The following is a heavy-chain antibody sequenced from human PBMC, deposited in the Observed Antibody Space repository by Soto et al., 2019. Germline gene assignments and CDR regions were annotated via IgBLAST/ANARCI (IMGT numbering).Heavy chain of an antibody. V-gene: IGHV3-23*01. J-gene: IGHJ4*02. CDR2: IGGSGGKA. D-gene: IGHD5-12*01. CDR3: AKRARDGYNSPIDS. Sequence: EVQLLESGGGLVQPGGSLRLSCAASGFTFGRFAMNWVRQAQGKGLEWLSDIGGSGGKAYFADSVKGRFTVSRDNSKNTVYLQMNNLRPEDTSIYYCAKRARDGYNSPIDSWGQGILVTVSS. CDR1: GFTFGRFA.